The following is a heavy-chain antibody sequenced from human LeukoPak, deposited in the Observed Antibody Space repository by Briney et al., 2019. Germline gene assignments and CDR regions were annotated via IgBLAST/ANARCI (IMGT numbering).Heavy chain of an antibody. CDR1: GFTFSSYG. CDR3: AKESIQLRDYFDY. CDR2: ISYDGSNK. D-gene: IGHD5-18*01. J-gene: IGHJ4*02. V-gene: IGHV3-30*18. Sequence: GGSLRLSCAASGFTFSSYGMHWVRQAPGKGLEWVAVISYDGSNKYYADSVKGRFTISRDNSKNTLYLQMNSLRAEDTAVYYCAKESIQLRDYFDYWGQGTLVTVSS.